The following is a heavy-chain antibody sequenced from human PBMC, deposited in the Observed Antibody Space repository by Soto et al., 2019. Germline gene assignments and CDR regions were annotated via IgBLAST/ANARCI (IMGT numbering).Heavy chain of an antibody. V-gene: IGHV4-59*13. Sequence: SETLSLTCAVSGASFSGSYWSWIRQPPGKGLEWIGFAYYSGTTVYNPSLKSRVSISVDTSKKHVSLRLNSVTAADTAVYYCAVWSALTQYYFDSWGHGTLVTVSS. CDR3: AVWSALTQYYFDS. J-gene: IGHJ4*01. CDR2: AYYSGTT. CDR1: GASFSGSY. D-gene: IGHD3-3*01.